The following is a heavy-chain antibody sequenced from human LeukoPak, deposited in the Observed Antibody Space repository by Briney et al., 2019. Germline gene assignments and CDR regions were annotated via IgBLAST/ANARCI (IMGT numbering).Heavy chain of an antibody. CDR1: GFTFSSSW. V-gene: IGHV3-7*03. Sequence: GGSLRLSCAASGFTFSSSWMTWVRQAPGKGLEWVASIREDGSEKTSVDSVKGRFTISRDNAKNSLYLQMDSLRAADTAVYYCARELWAGTYGGTFFDYWGQGTLVTVSS. CDR2: IREDGSEK. CDR3: ARELWAGTYGGTFFDY. J-gene: IGHJ4*02. D-gene: IGHD4-23*01.